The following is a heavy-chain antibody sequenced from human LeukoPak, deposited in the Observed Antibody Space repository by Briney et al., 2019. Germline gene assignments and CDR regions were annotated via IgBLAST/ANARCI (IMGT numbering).Heavy chain of an antibody. CDR3: ARDSGHTTICPDY. D-gene: IGHD1-14*01. V-gene: IGHV3-33*01. J-gene: IGHJ4*02. Sequence: GGSLRLSCAASGFTFNSYGMHWVRQAPGKGLEWVAVIWYDGSNKYYADSVKGRFTISRDNSKNTLYLQMNSLRAEDTAVYFCARDSGHTTICPDYWGQGTLVTVSS. CDR1: GFTFNSYG. CDR2: IWYDGSNK.